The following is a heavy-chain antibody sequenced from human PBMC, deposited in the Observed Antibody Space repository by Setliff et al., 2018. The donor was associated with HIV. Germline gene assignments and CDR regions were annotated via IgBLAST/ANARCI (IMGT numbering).Heavy chain of an antibody. CDR2: INHSGST. D-gene: IGHD3-22*01. J-gene: IGHJ5*02. Sequence: SETLSLTCAVYGGSFSGYYWSWIRQPPGKGLEWIGEINHSGSTNYSPSLKSRVTISVDTSKNQFSLKLSSVTAADTAVYYCARSVRHRTVTMIVGRFDPWGQGALVTVSS. V-gene: IGHV4-34*01. CDR3: ARSVRHRTVTMIVGRFDP. CDR1: GGSFSGYY.